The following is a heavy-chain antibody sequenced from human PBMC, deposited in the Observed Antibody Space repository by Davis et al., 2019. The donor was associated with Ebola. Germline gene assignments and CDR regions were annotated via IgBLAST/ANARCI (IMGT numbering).Heavy chain of an antibody. V-gene: IGHV3-11*04. J-gene: IGHJ6*02. CDR2: ISSSGSTI. D-gene: IGHD2-2*02. Sequence: GESLKISCAASGFTFSDYYMSWIRQAPGKGLEWVSYISSSGSTIYYADSVKGRFTISRDNAKNTLYLQMNSLRDEDTAVYYCARDLPRGYSMDVWGQGTTVTVSS. CDR1: GFTFSDYY. CDR3: ARDLPRGYSMDV.